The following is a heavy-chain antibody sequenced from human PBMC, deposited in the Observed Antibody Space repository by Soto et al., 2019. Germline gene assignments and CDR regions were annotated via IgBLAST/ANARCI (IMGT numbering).Heavy chain of an antibody. Sequence: GSLRLSCAASGFTFSSYAMSWVRQAPGKGLEWVSAISGSGGSTYYADSVKGRFTISRDNSKNTLYLQMNSLRAEDTAVYYCANNLHYYDSSGYYSDAFDIWGQGTMVTVS. D-gene: IGHD3-22*01. CDR3: ANNLHYYDSSGYYSDAFDI. V-gene: IGHV3-23*01. J-gene: IGHJ3*02. CDR2: ISGSGGST. CDR1: GFTFSSYA.